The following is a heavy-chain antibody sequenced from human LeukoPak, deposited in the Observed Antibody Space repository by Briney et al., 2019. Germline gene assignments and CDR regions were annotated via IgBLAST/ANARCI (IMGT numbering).Heavy chain of an antibody. CDR1: GGSISSSSYY. CDR2: INHSGST. Sequence: PSETLSLTCTVSGGSISSSSYYWGWIRQPPGKGLEWIGEINHSGSTNYNPSLKSRVTISVDTSKNQFSLKLSSVTAADTAVYYCARDSRALACMDVWGQGTTVTVSS. CDR3: ARDSRALACMDV. J-gene: IGHJ6*01. D-gene: IGHD3-10*01. V-gene: IGHV4-39*07.